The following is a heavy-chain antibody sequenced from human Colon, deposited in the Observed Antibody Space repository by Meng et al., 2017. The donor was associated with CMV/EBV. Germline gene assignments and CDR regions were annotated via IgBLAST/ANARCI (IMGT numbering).Heavy chain of an antibody. CDR3: VGSYDYWSGYYTSSAFDA. CDR2: IFYSGTS. V-gene: IGHV4-59*03. J-gene: IGHJ3*01. D-gene: IGHD3-3*01. Sequence: GSLRLSCLVSGASISSHYWNWIRQLPGKGLEWVGDIFYSGTSNYNPSINGRISMSVDTTKNQSSLKLTSVTAAGTTVYYCVGSYDYWSGYYTSSAFDAWGQGSMVTVSS. CDR1: GASISSHY.